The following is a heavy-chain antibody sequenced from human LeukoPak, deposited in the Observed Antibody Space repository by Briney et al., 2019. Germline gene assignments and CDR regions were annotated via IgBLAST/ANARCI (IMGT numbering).Heavy chain of an antibody. CDR1: GGSFSGYY. D-gene: IGHD5-24*01. V-gene: IGHV4-34*01. CDR2: INHSGST. CDR3: AAGRDGYNYVH. Sequence: SETLSLTCAVYGGSFSGYYWSWIRQPPGKGLEWIGEINHSGSTNYNPSLKSRVTISVDTSKNQFSLKLSSVTAADTAVYYCAAGRDGYNYVHWGQGTLVTVSS. J-gene: IGHJ4*02.